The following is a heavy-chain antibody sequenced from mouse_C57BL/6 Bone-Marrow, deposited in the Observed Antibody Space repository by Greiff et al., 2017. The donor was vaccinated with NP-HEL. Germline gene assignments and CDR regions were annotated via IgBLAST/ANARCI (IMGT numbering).Heavy chain of an antibody. J-gene: IGHJ1*03. CDR3: ARLDYGSSFYWYFDV. D-gene: IGHD1-1*01. CDR1: GYTFTSYG. Sequence: VQLQQSGAELARPGASVKLSCKASGYTFTSYGISWVKQRTGQGLEWIGEIYPRSGNTYYNEKFKGKATLTADKSSSTAYMELRSLTSEDSAVYFCARLDYGSSFYWYFDVWGTGTTVTVSS. V-gene: IGHV1-81*01. CDR2: IYPRSGNT.